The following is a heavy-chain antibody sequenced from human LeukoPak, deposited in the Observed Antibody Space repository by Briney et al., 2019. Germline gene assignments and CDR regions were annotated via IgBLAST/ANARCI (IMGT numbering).Heavy chain of an antibody. CDR2: TYYRSTWLY. CDR1: GDSVSSNTAA. J-gene: IGHJ4*02. Sequence: SSQTLSLTCAISGDSVSSNTAAWNWIRQSPSRGLERLGRTYYRSTWLYDYALSLKSRININPDTSKNQFSLHLNSVTPEDTAVYYCVRDGEGGLDYFDYWGRGTLVTVSS. V-gene: IGHV6-1*01. CDR3: VRDGEGGLDYFDY. D-gene: IGHD3-16*01.